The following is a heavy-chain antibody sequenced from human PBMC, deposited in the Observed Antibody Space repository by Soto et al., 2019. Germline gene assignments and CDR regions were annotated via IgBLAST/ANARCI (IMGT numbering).Heavy chain of an antibody. CDR1: RFSFTNSW. CDR3: STDIGIYGLDI. CDR2: IKSKTDGRTA. D-gene: IGHD1-26*01. Sequence: EVQLVESGGGFVQPGGSLRLSCVASRFSFTNSWMSWVRQAPGKGPEWVGRIKSKTDGRTADYAAPVKGRFTISRDDSQNTLYLHMVSLKPEDTALYHCSTDIGIYGLDIWGQGTTVTVSS. V-gene: IGHV3-15*01. J-gene: IGHJ6*02.